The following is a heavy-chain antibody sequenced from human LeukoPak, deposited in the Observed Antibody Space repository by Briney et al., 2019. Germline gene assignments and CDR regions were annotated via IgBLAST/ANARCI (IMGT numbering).Heavy chain of an antibody. Sequence: GESLKISRKGSGYNFGSQWVAWVRQMPGKGLETMGIIYPGDSDTRYSPSFQGQVTISADKSINTAYLQWSSLKASDTAMYYCARQLNNFDFWGQGTLVTVSS. CDR2: IYPGDSDT. CDR3: ARQLNNFDF. V-gene: IGHV5-51*01. CDR1: GYNFGSQW. J-gene: IGHJ4*02.